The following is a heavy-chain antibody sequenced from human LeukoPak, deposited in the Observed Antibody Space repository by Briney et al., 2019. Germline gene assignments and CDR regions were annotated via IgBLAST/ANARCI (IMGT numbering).Heavy chain of an antibody. V-gene: IGHV3-21*01. CDR2: ISSSSSYI. J-gene: IGHJ6*03. CDR1: GFTFSSYS. CDR3: ARDFLGIVPAAIPGGYYYYYMDV. D-gene: IGHD2-2*02. Sequence: PGGSLRLSCAASGFTFSSYSMNWVRQAPGKGLEWVSSISSSSSYIYYADSGKGRFTISRDNAKNSLYLQMNSLRAEDTAVYYCARDFLGIVPAAIPGGYYYYYMDVWGKGTTVTVSS.